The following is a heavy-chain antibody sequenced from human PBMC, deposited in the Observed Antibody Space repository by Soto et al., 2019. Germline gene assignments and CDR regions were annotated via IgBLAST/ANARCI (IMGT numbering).Heavy chain of an antibody. CDR2: IYYSGST. CDR1: GGSISSGGYY. V-gene: IGHV4-31*03. D-gene: IGHD5-12*01. CDR3: ARGYSGYDFLFDL. Sequence: SETLSLTCTVSGGSISSGGYYWSWIRQHPGKGLEWIGYIYYSGSTYYSPSLKSRVTISVDTSKNQFSLKLSSVTAADTAVYYCARGYSGYDFLFDLWGRGTLVTVSS. J-gene: IGHJ2*01.